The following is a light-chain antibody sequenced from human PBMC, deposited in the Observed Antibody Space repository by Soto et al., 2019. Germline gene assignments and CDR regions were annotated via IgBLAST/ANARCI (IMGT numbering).Light chain of an antibody. V-gene: IGLV2-14*03. CDR3: TSYTSSSTAV. Sequence: QSALTQPASVSGSPGQSITISCTGTSSDVGAYNSVSWYQQHAGKAPKLMIYDVSNRPSGVSNRFSGSKSVNTASLTISGLQAEDEADYYCTSYTSSSTAVFGGGTKLTVL. CDR1: SSDVGAYNS. CDR2: DVS. J-gene: IGLJ2*01.